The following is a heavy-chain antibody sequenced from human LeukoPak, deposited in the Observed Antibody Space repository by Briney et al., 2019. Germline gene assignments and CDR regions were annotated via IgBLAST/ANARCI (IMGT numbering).Heavy chain of an antibody. V-gene: IGHV1-2*02. CDR3: ARNGFWSGYSSGAPVDY. CDR2: INPNSGGT. D-gene: IGHD3-3*01. J-gene: IGHJ4*02. CDR1: GYTFTGYY. Sequence: ASVKVSCKASGYTFTGYYMHWVRQAPGQGLEWMGWINPNSGGTNYAQKFQGRVTMTRDTSISTAYMELSRLRSDDTAVYYCARNGFWSGYSSGAPVDYWGQGTLVTVSS.